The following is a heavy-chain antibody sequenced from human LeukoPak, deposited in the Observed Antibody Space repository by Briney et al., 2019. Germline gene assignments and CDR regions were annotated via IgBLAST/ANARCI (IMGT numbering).Heavy chain of an antibody. D-gene: IGHD3-3*01. Sequence: GRSLRLSCAASGFTFSSYCMHWVRQGPGKGLEWVAVISYDGSNKYYADSVKGRFTISRDNSKNTLYLQMSSLRAEDTAVYYCAKDGAVGWSGMDVWGQGTTVTVSS. CDR2: ISYDGSNK. CDR3: AKDGAVGWSGMDV. J-gene: IGHJ6*02. V-gene: IGHV3-30*18. CDR1: GFTFSSYC.